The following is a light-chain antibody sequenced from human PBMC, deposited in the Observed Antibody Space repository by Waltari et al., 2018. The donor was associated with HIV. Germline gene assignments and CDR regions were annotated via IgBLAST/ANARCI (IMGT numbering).Light chain of an antibody. Sequence: QSALPPPASLSGSLGPSIPISCTCISHHVGGDTFVARYQQPPGKAPKLIIYNVNSRPSGVSIRFSGSRSANTASLTISGLQAEDEADYFCCSYTSSGPRYVLFGGGTRLTVL. CDR3: CSYTSSGPRYVL. J-gene: IGLJ2*01. V-gene: IGLV2-14*03. CDR1: SHHVGGDTF. CDR2: NVN.